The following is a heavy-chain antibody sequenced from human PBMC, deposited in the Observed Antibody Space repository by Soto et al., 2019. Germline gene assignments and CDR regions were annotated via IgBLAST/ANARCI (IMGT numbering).Heavy chain of an antibody. J-gene: IGHJ6*02. Sequence: AVKFSCKASGGTFSSYAISWVRQAPGQGLEWMGGIIPIFGTANYAQKFQGRVTITADKSTSTAYMELSSLRSEDTAVYYCARASCSGGSCPYYYYYYGMDVWGQGTTVTVSS. CDR3: ARASCSGGSCPYYYYYYGMDV. CDR2: IIPIFGTA. D-gene: IGHD2-15*01. CDR1: GGTFSSYA. V-gene: IGHV1-69*06.